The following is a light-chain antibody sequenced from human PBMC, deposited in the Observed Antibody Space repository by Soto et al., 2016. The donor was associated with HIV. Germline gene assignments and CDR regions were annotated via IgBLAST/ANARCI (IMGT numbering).Light chain of an antibody. CDR3: QQYNSYWWT. CDR1: QSISSW. J-gene: IGKJ1*01. V-gene: IGKV1-5*03. Sequence: DIQMTQSPSTLSASVGGRVTITCRASQSISSWLAWYQQKPGTAPKLLIYKASSLESGVPSRFSGSGSGTEFTLTISSLQPDDFATYYCQQYNSYWWTFGQGTKVEIK. CDR2: KAS.